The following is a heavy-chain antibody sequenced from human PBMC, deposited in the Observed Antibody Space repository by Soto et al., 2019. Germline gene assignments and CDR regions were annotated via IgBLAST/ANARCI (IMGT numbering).Heavy chain of an antibody. Sequence: PSETLCFTCTFPVDSISSYYWSWIRQTAGKGLELTGRIHPSGSANYNPSFKSRVTMSVDTSNNQFSLNLSSVTAAETAVYYCARDRGRYCTTSSCPKGSYYGVDVWGHGTTVTVSS. CDR2: IHPSGSA. J-gene: IGHJ6*01. V-gene: IGHV4-4*07. CDR1: VDSISSYY. CDR3: ARDRGRYCTTSSCPKGSYYGVDV. D-gene: IGHD2-8*01.